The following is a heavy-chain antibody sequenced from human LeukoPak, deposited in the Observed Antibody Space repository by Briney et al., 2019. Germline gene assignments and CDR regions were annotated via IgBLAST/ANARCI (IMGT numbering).Heavy chain of an antibody. V-gene: IGHV1-18*01. J-gene: IGHJ5*02. CDR3: ARDQGVTMVRGVIIRGHWFDP. Sequence: GASVKVSCKASGYTFTSYGISWVRQAPGQGLEWMGWISAYNGNTNYAQKLQGRVTMTTDTSTSTAYMELRRLRSDDTAVYYCARDQGVTMVRGVIIRGHWFDPWGQGTLVTVSS. CDR1: GYTFTSYG. CDR2: ISAYNGNT. D-gene: IGHD3-10*01.